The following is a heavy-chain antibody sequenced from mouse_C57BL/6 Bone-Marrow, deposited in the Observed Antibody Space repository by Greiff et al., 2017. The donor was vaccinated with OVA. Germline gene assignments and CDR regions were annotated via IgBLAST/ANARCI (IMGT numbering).Heavy chain of an antibody. Sequence: VQLQESGAELVRPGASVTLSCKASGYPFTDYEMHWVKQTPVHGLEWIGAIDPETGGTAYNQKFKGKAILTADKSSSTAYMELRSLTSEDSAVYYCTRSYSNSGDFDYWGQGTTLTVSS. V-gene: IGHV1-15*01. D-gene: IGHD2-5*01. CDR3: TRSYSNSGDFDY. CDR2: IDPETGGT. CDR1: GYPFTDYE. J-gene: IGHJ2*01.